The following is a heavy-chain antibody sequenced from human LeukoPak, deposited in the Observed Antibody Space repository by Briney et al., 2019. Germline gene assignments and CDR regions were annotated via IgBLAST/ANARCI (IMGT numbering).Heavy chain of an antibody. CDR1: GYTFTSYD. D-gene: IGHD6-6*01. Sequence: ASVKVSCKASGYTFTSYDINWVRQATGQGLEWMGWMNPNSGNTGYAQKFQGRVTMTRNTSISTAYMELSSLRSEDTAVYYCARREYSSSSFYYYYGMDVWGQGTTVTVSS. V-gene: IGHV1-8*01. CDR2: MNPNSGNT. J-gene: IGHJ6*02. CDR3: ARREYSSSSFYYYYGMDV.